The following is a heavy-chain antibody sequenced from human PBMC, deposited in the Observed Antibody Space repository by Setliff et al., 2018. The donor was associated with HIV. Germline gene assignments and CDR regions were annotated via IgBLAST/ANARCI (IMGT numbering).Heavy chain of an antibody. CDR1: GFSFRSYA. CDR2: ISGSGDIT. J-gene: IGHJ4*02. CDR3: AKTQTVITVYGPFDS. V-gene: IGHV3-23*01. Sequence: GGSLRLSCAASGFSFRSYAVSWVRQAPGKGLEWVSAISGSGDITYYRESVKGRFTVSRDNSNNTVYLQMNRLRAEDTAMYYCAKTQTVITVYGPFDSWGQGTPVTVSS. D-gene: IGHD4-4*01.